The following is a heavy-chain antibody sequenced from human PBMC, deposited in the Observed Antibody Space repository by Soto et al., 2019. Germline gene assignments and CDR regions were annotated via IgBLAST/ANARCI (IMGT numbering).Heavy chain of an antibody. V-gene: IGHV4-30-2*01. CDR2: IHHSGIT. CDR1: GGSISSGGYS. CDR3: ARGGDGMDV. J-gene: IGHJ6*02. Sequence: SETLSLTCAVSGGSISSGGYSWSWIRRPPGKGLEWIGYIHHSGITNYNPSLKSRVIMSVDRSKNQFSLKLSSVTAADTAIYFCARGGDGMDVWGPGTTVTVSS.